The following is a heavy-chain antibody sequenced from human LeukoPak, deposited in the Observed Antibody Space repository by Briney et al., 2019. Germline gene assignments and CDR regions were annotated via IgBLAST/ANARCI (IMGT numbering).Heavy chain of an antibody. CDR1: GGTFSSYA. J-gene: IGHJ4*02. D-gene: IGHD3-10*01. V-gene: IGHV1-69*05. Sequence: ASVKVSCKASGGTFSSYAISWVRQAPGQGLEWMGGIIPIFGTANYAQKFQGRVTITTDESTSTAYMELSSLRSEDTAVYYCARVTHIRGAIFDYWGQGTLVTVSS. CDR2: IIPIFGTA. CDR3: ARVTHIRGAIFDY.